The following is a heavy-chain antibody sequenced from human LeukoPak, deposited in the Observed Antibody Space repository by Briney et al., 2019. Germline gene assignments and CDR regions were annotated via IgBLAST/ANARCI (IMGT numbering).Heavy chain of an antibody. J-gene: IGHJ3*02. Sequence: SETLSLTCTVSGGSISSYYWSCIRQPPGKGLEWVGSIYYSGSTNYNPSLKSRATISIDTSKNQFSLKLSSVTAADTAVYYCARGGYYGSGSDDAFHIWGQGTMVTVSS. V-gene: IGHV4-59*01. CDR3: ARGGYYGSGSDDAFHI. D-gene: IGHD3-10*01. CDR1: GGSISSYY. CDR2: IYYSGST.